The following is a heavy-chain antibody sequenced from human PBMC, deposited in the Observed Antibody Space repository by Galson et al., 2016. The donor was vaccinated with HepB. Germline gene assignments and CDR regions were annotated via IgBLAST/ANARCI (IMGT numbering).Heavy chain of an antibody. V-gene: IGHV2-5*02. CDR2: IYWDDDK. CDR1: GFSLTTSGVG. D-gene: IGHD5-24*01. Sequence: PALVKPTQTLTLTCTFSGFSLTTSGVGVGWIRQPPGKALEWLTLIYWDDDKRYSPPLKSRLTITKDISNNQVVLTMTDMNPVDTATYDCARSRRHGYNLYFDYWGQGTLVTVSS. CDR3: ARSRRHGYNLYFDY. J-gene: IGHJ4*02.